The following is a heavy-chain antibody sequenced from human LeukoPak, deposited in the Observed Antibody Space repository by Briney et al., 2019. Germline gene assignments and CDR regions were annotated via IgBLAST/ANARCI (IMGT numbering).Heavy chain of an antibody. V-gene: IGHV3-11*01. Sequence: PGGSLRLSCAASGFTFSDYHMSWIRQAPVKGLEWVSYISRSGSTIYYADSVKGRFIISRDNAKNSLYLQMNSLRAEDTAVYFCARDLANDWYFDLWGRGTLVTVSS. D-gene: IGHD4/OR15-4a*01. J-gene: IGHJ2*01. CDR1: GFTFSDYH. CDR3: ARDLANDWYFDL. CDR2: ISRSGSTI.